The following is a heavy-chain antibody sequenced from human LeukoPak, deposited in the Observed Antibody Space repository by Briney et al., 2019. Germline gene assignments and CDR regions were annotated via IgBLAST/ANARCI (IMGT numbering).Heavy chain of an antibody. D-gene: IGHD6-13*01. V-gene: IGHV4-59*01. J-gene: IGHJ4*02. CDR3: ARDSGRDSSSLYSAWYFDY. Sequence: SETLSLTCTVSGCSISSYYWSWVRQPPGKGLEWVGHIYYNGSTNYNASLKSRVTISVDTSKNQFFLKLSSVTAADTAVYYSARDSGRDSSSLYSAWYFDYWGQGTLVTVSS. CDR1: GCSISSYY. CDR2: IYYNGST.